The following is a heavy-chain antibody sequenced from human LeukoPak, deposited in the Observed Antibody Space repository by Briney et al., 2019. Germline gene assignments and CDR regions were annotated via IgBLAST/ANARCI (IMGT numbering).Heavy chain of an antibody. CDR2: ISYDGSNK. CDR3: ARGGTDCSSTSCYDYYYYGMDV. Sequence: GGSLRLSCAASGFTFSSYAMPWVRQAPGKGLEWVAVISYDGSNKYYADSVKGRFTISRDNSKNTLYLQMNSLRAEDTAVYYCARGGTDCSSTSCYDYYYYGMDVWGQGTTVTVSS. V-gene: IGHV3-30-3*01. D-gene: IGHD2-2*01. CDR1: GFTFSSYA. J-gene: IGHJ6*02.